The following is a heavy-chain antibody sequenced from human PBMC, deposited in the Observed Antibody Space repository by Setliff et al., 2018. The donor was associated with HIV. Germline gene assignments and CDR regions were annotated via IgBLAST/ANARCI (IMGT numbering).Heavy chain of an antibody. D-gene: IGHD3-3*01. CDR2: IYYSGST. Sequence: PSETLSLTCTVSGGSISSGGYYWSWIRQHPGKGLEWIGYIYYSGSTYCNPSLKSRVTMSIDTSTQQFFLNVTSVTAADTAVYYCAGFSYNFWVYRFDHWGQGALVTVSS. CDR3: AGFSYNFWVYRFDH. J-gene: IGHJ4*02. V-gene: IGHV4-31*03. CDR1: GGSISSGGYY.